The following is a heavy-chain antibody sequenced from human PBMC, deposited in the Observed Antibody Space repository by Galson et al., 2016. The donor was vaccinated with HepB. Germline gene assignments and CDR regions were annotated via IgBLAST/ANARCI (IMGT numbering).Heavy chain of an antibody. CDR2: ISSSSFI. J-gene: IGHJ6*02. CDR1: GFTFNSYS. Sequence: SLRLSCAASGFTFNSYSMNWVRQAPGKGLEWVSSISSSSFIYYADSVKGRFTISRDNAKNSVYLQMNSLRAEDTAVYYCARDHRGRWLTDYYYYYGLDVWGQGTTVTVSS. V-gene: IGHV3-21*01. D-gene: IGHD6-19*01. CDR3: ARDHRGRWLTDYYYYYGLDV.